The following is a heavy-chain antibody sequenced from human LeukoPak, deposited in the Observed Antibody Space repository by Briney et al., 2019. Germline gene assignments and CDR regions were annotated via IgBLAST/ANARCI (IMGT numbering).Heavy chain of an antibody. J-gene: IGHJ5*02. CDR2: IYTSGST. Sequence: SETLSLTCAVYGGSFSSYYWSWIRQPAGKGLEWIGRIYTSGSTNYNPSLKSRVTMSVDTSKNQFSLKLSSVTAADTAVYYCARGPQPVTWMAAGGNWFDPWGQGTLVTVSS. CDR3: ARGPQPVTWMAAGGNWFDP. CDR1: GGSFSSYY. D-gene: IGHD5-24*01. V-gene: IGHV4-59*10.